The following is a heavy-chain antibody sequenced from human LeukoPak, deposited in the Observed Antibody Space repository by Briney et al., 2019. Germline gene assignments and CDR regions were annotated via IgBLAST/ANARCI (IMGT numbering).Heavy chain of an antibody. CDR2: TNQEGSEK. J-gene: IGHJ4*02. Sequence: GGSLRLSCAASGFTFSDYYMSWVRQAPGKGLEWVANTNQEGSEKYYVDSVKGRFTISKDNAKNSLYLQMNSLRAEGTAVYYCARDPKWLDYWGQGTLVTVSS. CDR1: GFTFSDYY. V-gene: IGHV3-7*01. CDR3: ARDPKWLDY. D-gene: IGHD5-12*01.